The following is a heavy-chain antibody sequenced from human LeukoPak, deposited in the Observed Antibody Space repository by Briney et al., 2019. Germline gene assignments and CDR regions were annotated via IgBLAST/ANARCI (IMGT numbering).Heavy chain of an antibody. D-gene: IGHD2-2*01. J-gene: IGHJ4*02. CDR1: GGSISSYY. V-gene: IGHV4-59*01. CDR3: ARTVPAAHFDY. CDR2: TYYSGST. Sequence: PSETLSLTCTVSGGSISSYYWSWIRQPPGKGLEWIGYTYYSGSTNYNPSLKSRVTISVDTSKNQFSLKLSSVTAADTAVYYCARTVPAAHFDYWGQGTLVTVSS.